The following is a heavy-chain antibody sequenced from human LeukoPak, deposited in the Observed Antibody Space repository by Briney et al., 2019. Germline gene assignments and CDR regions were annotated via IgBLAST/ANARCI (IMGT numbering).Heavy chain of an antibody. J-gene: IGHJ4*02. CDR2: ISAYNGNT. Sequence: RASVKVSCKASGYTFTSYGISWVRQAPGQGLEWMGWISAYNGNTNYAQKLRGRVTMTTDTSTSTAYMELRSLRSDDTAVYYCARDWPGYSYGPSYYFDYWGQGTLVTVSS. CDR3: ARDWPGYSYGPSYYFDY. CDR1: GYTFTSYG. V-gene: IGHV1-18*01. D-gene: IGHD5-18*01.